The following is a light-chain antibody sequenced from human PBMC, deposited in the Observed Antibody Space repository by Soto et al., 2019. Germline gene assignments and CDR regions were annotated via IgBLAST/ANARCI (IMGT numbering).Light chain of an antibody. CDR3: QQYYKWPPFT. J-gene: IGKJ3*01. V-gene: IGKV3-15*01. Sequence: EIVMTQSPATLSVSPGERATLSCRASQRIDTSLAWYQQRPGQAPRLLLYNAATRATGIPARFSGRGFGTEFTLTISSLQSEGFALYYCQQYYKWPPFTFGPGTKVDIK. CDR2: NAA. CDR1: QRIDTS.